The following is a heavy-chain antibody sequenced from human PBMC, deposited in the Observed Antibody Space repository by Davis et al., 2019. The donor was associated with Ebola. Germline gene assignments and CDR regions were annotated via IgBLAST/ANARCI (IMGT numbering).Heavy chain of an antibody. CDR1: GYRFPSYW. CDR3: ARADSSNWFDDDS. Sequence: GESLKISCKGSGYRFPSYWIAWVRQMPGKGLEWMGIIYLGDSETRYSPSFQGQVTISADKSISTAYLQWSNLKASDTAMYYCARADSSNWFDDDSWGQGTLVTVSS. CDR2: IYLGDSET. J-gene: IGHJ5*01. D-gene: IGHD6-13*01. V-gene: IGHV5-51*01.